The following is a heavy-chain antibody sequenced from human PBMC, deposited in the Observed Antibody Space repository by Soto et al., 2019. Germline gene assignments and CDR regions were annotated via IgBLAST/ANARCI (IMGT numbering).Heavy chain of an antibody. D-gene: IGHD5-18*01. CDR2: IIPIFGTA. CDR1: GGTFSDYA. CDR3: AREGREVRYSDTLESYGMDV. Sequence: QVQLVQSGAEVMKPGSSVKVSCKASGGTFSDYAFSWVRQAPGQGLEWMGRIIPIFGTANYAQKFQGRVTITADESTSTLYMEVSSLTSEDTAVYYCAREGREVRYSDTLESYGMDVWGQGTTVTVS. V-gene: IGHV1-69*01. J-gene: IGHJ6*02.